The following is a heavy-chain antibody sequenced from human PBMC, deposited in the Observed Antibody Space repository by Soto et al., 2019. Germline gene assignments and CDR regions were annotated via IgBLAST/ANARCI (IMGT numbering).Heavy chain of an antibody. CDR1: GYTFTSYG. Sequence: ASVKVSCKASGYTFTSYGITWVRQAPGQGLEWMGWISANNGNTNYAQKLQGRVTMTTDTSTSTAYMELRSLRSDDTAVYYCARSQPYYDSSSYSYWGQGPLVTGS. J-gene: IGHJ4*02. CDR2: ISANNGNT. V-gene: IGHV1-18*01. CDR3: ARSQPYYDSSSYSY. D-gene: IGHD3-22*01.